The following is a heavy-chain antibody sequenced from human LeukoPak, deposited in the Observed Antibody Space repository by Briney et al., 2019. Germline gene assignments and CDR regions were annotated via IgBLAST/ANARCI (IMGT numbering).Heavy chain of an antibody. CDR3: AKLSIAAAGSYDAFDI. CDR2: ISGSGGST. CDR1: GFTFSSYA. Sequence: GGSLRLSCAASGFTFSSYAMRWVRQAPGKGLEGVSAISGSGGSTYYADSVKGRFTISRDNSKNTLYLQMNSLRAEDTAVYYCAKLSIAAAGSYDAFDIWGQGTMVTVSS. J-gene: IGHJ3*02. V-gene: IGHV3-23*01. D-gene: IGHD6-13*01.